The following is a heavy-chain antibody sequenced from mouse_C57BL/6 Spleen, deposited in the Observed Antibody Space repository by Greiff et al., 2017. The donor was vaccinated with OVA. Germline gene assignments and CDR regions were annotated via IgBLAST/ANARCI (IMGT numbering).Heavy chain of an antibody. J-gene: IGHJ3*01. CDR1: GYTFTDYN. V-gene: IGHV1-22*01. D-gene: IGHD3-3*01. Sequence: VQLQQSGPELVKPGASVKMSCKASGYTFTDYNMHWVKQSPGKSLEWIGYINPNNGGTSYNQKFKGKATLTVHKSSSTAYMQLRSLTSEDSAVYYCARRAEPREFAYWGQGTLVTVSA. CDR3: ARRAEPREFAY. CDR2: INPNNGGT.